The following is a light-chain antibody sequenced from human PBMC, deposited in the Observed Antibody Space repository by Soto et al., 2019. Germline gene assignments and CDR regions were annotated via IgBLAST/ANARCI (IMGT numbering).Light chain of an antibody. CDR1: SSNIGNNY. V-gene: IGLV1-47*01. Sequence: QSVLTQPPSASGTPGQTVTISCSGSSSNIGNNYVYWYQMVPGTAPKLLIYRNDQRPSGVPDRFSGSRSGTSASLAISGLRSEDEADYYCAAGDDSLSGRGVFGGGTKLTVL. CDR3: AAGDDSLSGRGV. CDR2: RND. J-gene: IGLJ2*01.